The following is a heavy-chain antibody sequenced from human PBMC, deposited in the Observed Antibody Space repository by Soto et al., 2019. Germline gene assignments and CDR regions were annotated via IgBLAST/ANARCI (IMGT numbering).Heavy chain of an antibody. CDR1: GFTFSSYA. CDR3: AKDGSGIVVVTATPLNWFDP. CDR2: ISGSGGST. Sequence: EVQLLESGGGLVQPGGSLRLSCAASGFTFSSYAMSWVRQAPGKGLEWVSAISGSGGSTYYADSVKGRFTISRDNSKNTLYLQMNSLRAEDTAVYYCAKDGSGIVVVTATPLNWFDPWGQGTLVTVSS. J-gene: IGHJ5*02. V-gene: IGHV3-23*01. D-gene: IGHD2-21*02.